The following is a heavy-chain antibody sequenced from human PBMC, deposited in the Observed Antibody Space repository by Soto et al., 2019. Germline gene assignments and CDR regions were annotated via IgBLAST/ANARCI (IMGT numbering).Heavy chain of an antibody. D-gene: IGHD3-16*01. CDR1: EFNVMSYW. J-gene: IGHJ4*02. V-gene: IGHV3-7*01. CDR3: ARDIGFDYVN. CDR2: IKEDGSEI. Sequence: GGSLRLSCAVSEFNVMSYWMSWVRQAPGKGLEWVASIKEDGSEIYYLQSVRGRFTISRDSAGNALHLAMNYLSAEDTGVYFCARDIGFDYVNWGQGTLVTVSA.